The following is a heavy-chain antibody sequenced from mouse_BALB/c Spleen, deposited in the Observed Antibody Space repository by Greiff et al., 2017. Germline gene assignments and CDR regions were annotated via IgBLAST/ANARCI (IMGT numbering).Heavy chain of an antibody. V-gene: IGHV1S81*02. J-gene: IGHJ3*01. CDR1: GYTFTSYW. D-gene: IGHD2-3*01. Sequence: QVQLQQPGAELVKPGASVKLSCKASGYTFTSYWMHWVKQRPGQGLEWIGEINPSNGRTNYNEKFKSKATLTVDKSSSTAYMQLSSLTSEDSAVYYCTRCDGYYEDWFAYWGQGTLVTVSA. CDR3: TRCDGYYEDWFAY. CDR2: INPSNGRT.